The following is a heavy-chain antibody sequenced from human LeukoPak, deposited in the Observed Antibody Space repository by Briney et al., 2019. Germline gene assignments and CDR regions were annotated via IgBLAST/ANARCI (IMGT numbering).Heavy chain of an antibody. CDR3: ARVAKERVGGVYYFDY. CDR2: IKPDGSER. J-gene: IGHJ4*02. D-gene: IGHD1-1*01. CDR1: GFTFSDYW. V-gene: IGHV3-7*01. Sequence: PGGSLRLSCAASGFTFSDYWMTWVRQAPGKGLEWVANIKPDGSERYHVDSVKGRFTISRDNAKNSLYLQMNSLRVEDTAVYYCARVAKERVGGVYYFDYWGQETLVTVSS.